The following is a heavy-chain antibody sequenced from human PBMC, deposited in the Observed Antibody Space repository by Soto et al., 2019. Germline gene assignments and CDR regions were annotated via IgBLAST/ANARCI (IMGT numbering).Heavy chain of an antibody. CDR2: IYYSGST. CDR3: ARFYYDSSGKRFDY. Sequence: SETLSLTCTVSGGSISSYYWSWIRQPPGKGLEWIGYIYYSGSTNYNPSLKSRVTISVDTSKNQFSLKLSSVTTADTAVYYCARFYYDSSGKRFDYWGQGTLVNRLL. V-gene: IGHV4-59*01. J-gene: IGHJ4*02. CDR1: GGSISSYY. D-gene: IGHD3-22*01.